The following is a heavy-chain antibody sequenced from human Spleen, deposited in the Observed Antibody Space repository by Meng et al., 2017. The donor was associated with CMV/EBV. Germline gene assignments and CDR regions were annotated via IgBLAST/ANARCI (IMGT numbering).Heavy chain of an antibody. CDR1: GDSISSYY. V-gene: IGHV4-59*12. J-gene: IGHJ3*02. CDR2: IYSSGDT. CDR3: AREARGADAFDI. D-gene: IGHD5-12*01. Sequence: GSLRLSCSVSGDSISSYYWSWIRRPPGKGLEWVGYIYSSGDTKYNPSLKSRVTISVDTYKNQFSLKLNSVTAADTALYYCAREARGADAFDIWGQGTEVTVSS.